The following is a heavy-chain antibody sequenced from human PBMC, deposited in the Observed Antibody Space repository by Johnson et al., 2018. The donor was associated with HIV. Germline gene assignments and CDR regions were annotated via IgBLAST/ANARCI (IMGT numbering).Heavy chain of an antibody. J-gene: IGHJ3*02. CDR1: GFTFSDYA. CDR2: ISYDAKNK. V-gene: IGHV3-30*14. CDR3: SRTRQGAFDI. Sequence: QVHLVESVGGVVQPGRSLRLSCVASGFTFSDYAVHWVRQAPGKGLEWVAVISYDAKNKYYADSVKGRFTISRDNSKNTLYLQMNSLRPQDTAVYYCSRTRQGAFDIWGQGTMVTVSS.